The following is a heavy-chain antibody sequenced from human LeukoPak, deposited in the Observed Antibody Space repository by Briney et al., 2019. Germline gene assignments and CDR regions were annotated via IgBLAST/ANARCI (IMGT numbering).Heavy chain of an antibody. CDR3: ARDLERATSRFYYYYYGMDV. CDR2: ISGSGGST. CDR1: GFTFSDYW. D-gene: IGHD2-2*01. J-gene: IGHJ6*02. Sequence: GGSLRLSCAASGFTFSDYWMHWVRQVPGKGLEWVSAISGSGGSTYYADSVKGRFTISRDNSKNTLYLQMNSLRAEDTAVYYCARDLERATSRFYYYYYGMDVWGQGTTVTVSS. V-gene: IGHV3-23*01.